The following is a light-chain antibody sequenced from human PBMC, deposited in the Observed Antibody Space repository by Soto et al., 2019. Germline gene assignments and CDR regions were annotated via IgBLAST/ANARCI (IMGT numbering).Light chain of an antibody. J-gene: IGLJ1*01. CDR1: RNDIGTYNL. Sequence: QSVLTQPASVSESPGQSISISCGGGRNDIGTYNLVSWYQQHPGKAPKLIIYEGNKRPSGVSNRIAGSRSCNTASLTISGLQVEDEANYYCSSDSHGSSMLLGSATKLTVL. CDR2: EGN. V-gene: IGLV2-23*01. CDR3: SSDSHGSSML.